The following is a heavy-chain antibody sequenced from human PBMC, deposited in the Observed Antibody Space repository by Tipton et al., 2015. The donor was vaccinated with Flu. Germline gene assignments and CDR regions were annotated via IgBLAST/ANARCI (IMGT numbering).Heavy chain of an antibody. CDR1: GFTFSNYW. Sequence: SLRLSCAASGFTFSNYWMAWVRQAPGKGLEWLANIKQDGSTKYYVDSVKGRFTISRDNAKNSLFLQMDSLRAEDTAFYYCTRLGLPDFWGHGTLVTVSS. J-gene: IGHJ4*01. CDR3: TRLGLPDF. V-gene: IGHV3-7*01. D-gene: IGHD3-16*01. CDR2: IKQDGSTK.